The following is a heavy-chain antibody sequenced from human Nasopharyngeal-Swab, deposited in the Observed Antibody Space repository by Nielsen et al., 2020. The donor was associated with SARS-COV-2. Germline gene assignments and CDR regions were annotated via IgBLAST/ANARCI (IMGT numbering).Heavy chain of an antibody. CDR2: IYYSGST. CDR3: ARGEMTTTSFDY. V-gene: IGHV4-59*01. CDR1: GGSISSYY. D-gene: IGHD5-24*01. J-gene: IGHJ4*02. Sequence: SETLSLTCTVSGGSISSYYWSWIRQPPGKGLEWIGYIYYSGSTNYNPSLKSRVTISVDTSKNQFSLKLSSVTAADTAVYYCARGEMTTTSFDYWGQGTLVTVSS.